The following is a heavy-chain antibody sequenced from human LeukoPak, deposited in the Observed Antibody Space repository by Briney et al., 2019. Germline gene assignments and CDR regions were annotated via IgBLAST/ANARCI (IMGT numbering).Heavy chain of an antibody. D-gene: IGHD1-1*01. CDR3: ATLKRTGTPYYFDY. Sequence: GGSLRLSCAASGFTFSSYSMNWVRQAPGKGPEWVSSISSSSSYIYYADSVKGRFTISRDNAKNSLYLQMNSLRAEDTAVYYCATLKRTGTPYYFDYWGQGTLVTVSS. J-gene: IGHJ4*02. CDR2: ISSSSSYI. CDR1: GFTFSSYS. V-gene: IGHV3-21*01.